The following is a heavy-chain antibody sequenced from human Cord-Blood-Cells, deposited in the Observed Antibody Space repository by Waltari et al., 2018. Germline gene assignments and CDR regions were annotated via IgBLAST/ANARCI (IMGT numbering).Heavy chain of an antibody. D-gene: IGHD6-13*01. J-gene: IGHJ4*02. CDR1: GYTFTGYY. V-gene: IGHV1-2*02. CDR2: FNPNSGGT. Sequence: QVQLVQSGAEVKKPGASVKVSCKASGYTFTGYYMHWVRQAPGQGLEWRGWFNPNSGGTNYAPKFQGRVTMTRGTSISTAYMELSRLRSDDTAVYYGARIAAAGNSWGQGTLVTVSS. CDR3: ARIAAAGNS.